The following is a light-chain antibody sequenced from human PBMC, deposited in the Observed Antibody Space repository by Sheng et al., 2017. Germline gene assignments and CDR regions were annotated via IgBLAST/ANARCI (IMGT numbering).Light chain of an antibody. CDR3: QQYNSYSWT. Sequence: DIQMTQSPSTLSAFVGDRVTITCRASQSIGIWLAWYQQKPGKAPKLLIYKASTLGGGVPSSFSGSGSGTEFTLTISSLQPDDFATYYCQQYNSYSWTFGQGTKVEIK. J-gene: IGKJ1*01. CDR1: QSIGIW. V-gene: IGKV1-5*03. CDR2: KAS.